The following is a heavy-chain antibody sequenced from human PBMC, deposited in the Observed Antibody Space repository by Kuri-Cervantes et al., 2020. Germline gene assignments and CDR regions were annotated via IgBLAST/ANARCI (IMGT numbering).Heavy chain of an antibody. CDR1: GGTFSSYA. J-gene: IGHJ6*03. CDR3: ARSSGWLWGVISYYYYMDV. CDR2: IIPIFGTA. D-gene: IGHD6-19*01. V-gene: IGHV1-69*13. Sequence: SVKVSCKASGGTFSSYAISWVRQAPGQGLEWMGGIIPIFGTANYAQKFQGRVTITADESTSTAYMELSSLRSDDTAVYYCARSSGWLWGVISYYYYMDVWGKGTTVTVSS.